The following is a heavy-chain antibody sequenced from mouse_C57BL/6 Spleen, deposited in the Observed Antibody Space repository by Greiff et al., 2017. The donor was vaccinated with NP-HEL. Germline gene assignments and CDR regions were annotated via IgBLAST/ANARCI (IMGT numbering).Heavy chain of an antibody. Sequence: VKLQESGPELVKPGASVKISCKASGYAFSSSWMNWVKQRPGKGLEWIGRIYPGDGDTNYNGKFKGKATLTADKSSSTAYMQLSSLTSEDSAVYFCARSRITSYAMDYWGQGTSVTVSS. D-gene: IGHD1-1*01. CDR3: ARSRITSYAMDY. CDR1: GYAFSSSW. V-gene: IGHV1-82*01. J-gene: IGHJ4*01. CDR2: IYPGDGDT.